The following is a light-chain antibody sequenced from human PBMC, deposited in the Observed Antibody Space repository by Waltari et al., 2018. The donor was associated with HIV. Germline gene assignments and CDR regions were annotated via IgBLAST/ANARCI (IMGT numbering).Light chain of an antibody. CDR3: QSYDSSLSGVI. V-gene: IGLV1-40*01. Sequence: QSVLTQPPSVSAAPGQRVTISCTGSSSNIGAGYDVHWYQHLPGTAPKLLIYDNNNRPSGVPDRLSGSKSGTSASLAITGLQAEDEADYYCQSYDSSLSGVIFGGGTKLTVL. CDR1: SSNIGAGYD. J-gene: IGLJ2*01. CDR2: DNN.